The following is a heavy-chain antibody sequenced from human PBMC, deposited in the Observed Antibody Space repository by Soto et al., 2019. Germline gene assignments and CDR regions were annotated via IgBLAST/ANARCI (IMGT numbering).Heavy chain of an antibody. CDR3: GRDRGYSSFDY. CDR1: GFTFSNYA. D-gene: IGHD4-4*01. V-gene: IGHV3-30*04. CDR2: ISYDGNNK. J-gene: IGHJ4*02. Sequence: GGSLRLSCAASGFTFSNYAMHLVRQAPGKGLEWVAIISYDGNNKYNADSVKGRFTISRDNSKNTLYLQMNSLRAEDTAVYYCGRDRGYSSFDYWGQGTPVTVSS.